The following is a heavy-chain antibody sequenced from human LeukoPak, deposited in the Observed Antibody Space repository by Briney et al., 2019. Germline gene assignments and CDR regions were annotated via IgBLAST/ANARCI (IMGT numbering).Heavy chain of an antibody. CDR3: ARGGDYDSSAYDY. J-gene: IGHJ4*02. D-gene: IGHD3-22*01. V-gene: IGHV4-59*06. CDR2: IYYSGRT. Sequence: PSETLSLTCAVHGGSLSGYFWSWIRQPPGEGLEWVWYIYYSGRTYYYPSLKSRLTISADTSKNQFSLKLGSVTAADTAVYYCARGGDYDSSAYDYWGQGTLVTVSS. CDR1: GGSLSGYF.